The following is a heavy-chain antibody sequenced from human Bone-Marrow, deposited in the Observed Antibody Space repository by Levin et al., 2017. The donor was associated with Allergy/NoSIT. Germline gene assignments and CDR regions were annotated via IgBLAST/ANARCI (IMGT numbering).Heavy chain of an antibody. CDR1: GDSISSSTYY. V-gene: IGHV4-39*01. CDR3: ARQWGPYGDYAVGSVDY. CDR2: IFYSRGTY. J-gene: IGHJ4*02. D-gene: IGHD4-17*01. Sequence: KPSETLSLTCTVSGDSISSSTYYWGWIRQPPGKGLEWIGTIFYSRGTYYYNSSLKSRVTISVDTSKNQFSLKLSYVTAADTAVYHCARQWGPYGDYAVGSVDYWGEGSLVTVSS.